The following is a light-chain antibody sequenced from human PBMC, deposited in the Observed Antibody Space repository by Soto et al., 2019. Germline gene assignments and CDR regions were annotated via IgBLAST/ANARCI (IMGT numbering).Light chain of an antibody. CDR2: GAS. Sequence: EIVMTQSPATLSVSPGERATLSCRASQAVSSNLAWYQQKPGQAPRLLIYGASTRATGIPARFSGSGSGTEFTLTISSLLSEDFVVYYCQQYNDWPPFTFGPGTRVDIK. CDR1: QAVSSN. J-gene: IGKJ3*01. V-gene: IGKV3-15*01. CDR3: QQYNDWPPFT.